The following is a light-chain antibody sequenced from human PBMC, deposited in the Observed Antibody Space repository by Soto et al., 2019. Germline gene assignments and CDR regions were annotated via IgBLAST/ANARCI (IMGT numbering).Light chain of an antibody. CDR1: SSDVGGYNY. CDR2: EVS. V-gene: IGLV2-14*01. Sequence: QSVLTQPASVSGSPGQSITISCTGTSSDVGGYNYVSWYQQHPGKAPKLMIYEVSNRPSGVSNRFSGSKSGDTASLTISGLQAEDEADYYCSSYTSSSTQWVIFGGGTKLTVL. J-gene: IGLJ2*01. CDR3: SSYTSSSTQWVI.